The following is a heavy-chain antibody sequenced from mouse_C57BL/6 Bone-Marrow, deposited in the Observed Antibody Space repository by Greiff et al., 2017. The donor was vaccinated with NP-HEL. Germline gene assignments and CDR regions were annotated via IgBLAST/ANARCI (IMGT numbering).Heavy chain of an antibody. J-gene: IGHJ4*01. V-gene: IGHV1-7*01. CDR1: GYTFTSYW. Sequence: VQLQQSGAELAKPGASVKLSCKASGYTFTSYWMHWVKQRPGQGLEWIGYINPSSGYTKYNQKFKDKATLTADKSSSTAYMQLNSLTYEDSAVYYCASNYYGSSPKYYYAMDYWGQGTSVTVSS. D-gene: IGHD1-1*01. CDR2: INPSSGYT. CDR3: ASNYYGSSPKYYYAMDY.